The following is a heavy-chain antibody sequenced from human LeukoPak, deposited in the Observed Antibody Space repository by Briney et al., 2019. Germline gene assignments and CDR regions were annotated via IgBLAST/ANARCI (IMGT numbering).Heavy chain of an antibody. CDR1: GGSISSYY. CDR2: IYYSGST. Sequence: PSETLSLTCTVSGGSISSYYWSWIRQPPGKGLEWIGYIYYSGSTYYNPSLKSRVTISVDTSKNQFSLKLSSVTAAATAVYYCAREGRYRYGYNGYHSYMDIWGKGTTVTVSS. D-gene: IGHD5-24*01. V-gene: IGHV4-59*01. J-gene: IGHJ6*03. CDR3: AREGRYRYGYNGYHSYMDI.